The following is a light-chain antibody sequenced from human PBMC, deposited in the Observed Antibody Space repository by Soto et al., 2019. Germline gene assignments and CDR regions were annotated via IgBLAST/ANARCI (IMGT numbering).Light chain of an antibody. V-gene: IGKV3D-15*01. J-gene: IGKJ5*01. CDR3: QLYNIWRSIS. Sequence: EIVMTQSPATLSVSPGERATLSCRASQSVSSYLAWYQQKPGQAPRLLIYDASNRATGIPARFSGSGSGTDFTLTISSLQSEDFAVYYCQLYNIWRSISFGQGTRLEIK. CDR2: DAS. CDR1: QSVSSY.